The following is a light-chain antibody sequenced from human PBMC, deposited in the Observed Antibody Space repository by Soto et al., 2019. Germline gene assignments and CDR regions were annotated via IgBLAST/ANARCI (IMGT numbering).Light chain of an antibody. CDR1: SSDIGAYIY. V-gene: IGLV2-8*01. CDR2: EVS. Sequence: QSVLTQPPSASGSPGQSVTISCTGTSSDIGAYIYVSWYQQHPGKAPKLMISEVSRRPSGVPERFSGSKSGNTASLTVSGLQADDEAHYYCQAYDYSLTASVFGGGTKLTVL. CDR3: QAYDYSLTASV. J-gene: IGLJ3*02.